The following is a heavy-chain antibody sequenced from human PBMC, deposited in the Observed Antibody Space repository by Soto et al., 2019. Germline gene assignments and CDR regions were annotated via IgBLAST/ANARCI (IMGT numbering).Heavy chain of an antibody. J-gene: IGHJ4*02. V-gene: IGHV3-33*01. Sequence: GGSLRLSCVGSGFTLNNYGVHWVRQAPGKGLEWVALIWYDGLRQTYADSVRGRFTISRDSSTNTIYLQMNSLRAEDTANYFCVRESTPPFFDSWGQGTPVTVSS. CDR3: VRESTPPFFDS. CDR1: GFTLNNYG. D-gene: IGHD2-15*01. CDR2: IWYDGLRQ.